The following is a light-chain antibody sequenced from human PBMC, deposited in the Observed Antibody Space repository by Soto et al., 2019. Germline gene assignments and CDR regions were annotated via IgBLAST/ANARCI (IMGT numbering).Light chain of an antibody. CDR1: QDIRHY. J-gene: IGKJ4*01. CDR3: QQYDNLPLT. CDR2: DAS. V-gene: IGKV1-33*01. Sequence: IQMTQSPSSLSASVGDRVTIPCQASQDIRHYLNWYQHKPGEAPKLLIYDASNLETGVPSRFSGSGSGTHFTLTITTLQPEDISTYYCQQYDNLPLTFGGGTKVE.